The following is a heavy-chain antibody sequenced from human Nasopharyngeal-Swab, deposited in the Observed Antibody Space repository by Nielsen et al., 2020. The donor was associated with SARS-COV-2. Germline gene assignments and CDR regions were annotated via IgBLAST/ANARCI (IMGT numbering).Heavy chain of an antibody. V-gene: IGHV3-30-3*01. J-gene: IGHJ3*02. Sequence: GGSLRLSCAASGFTFSSYAMHWVRQAPGKALEWVAVISYDGSNKYYADSVKGRFTISRDNSKNTLYLQMNSLRAEDTAVYYCARDPSSSWLYDAFDIWGQGTMVTVSS. CDR2: ISYDGSNK. CDR3: ARDPSSSWLYDAFDI. D-gene: IGHD6-13*01. CDR1: GFTFSSYA.